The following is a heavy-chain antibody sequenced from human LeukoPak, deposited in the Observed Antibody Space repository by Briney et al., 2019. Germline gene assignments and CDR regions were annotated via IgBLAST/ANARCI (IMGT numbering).Heavy chain of an antibody. CDR3: ARDGAEAHQYQLPLGGVLDV. D-gene: IGHD2-2*01. J-gene: IGHJ6*02. Sequence: PGGSLRLSCAASGFTFSNYSMNWVRQAPGKGLEWVSSISSSSGYIYYADSVKGRFTISRDNSKNTLYLQMNSLRAEDTAVYYCARDGAEAHQYQLPLGGVLDVWGQGTTVTVSS. CDR2: ISSSSGYI. V-gene: IGHV3-21*01. CDR1: GFTFSNYS.